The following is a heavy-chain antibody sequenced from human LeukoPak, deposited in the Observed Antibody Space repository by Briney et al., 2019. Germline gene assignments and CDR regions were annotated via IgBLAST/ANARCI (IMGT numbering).Heavy chain of an antibody. D-gene: IGHD3-9*01. J-gene: IGHJ4*02. V-gene: IGHV3-66*01. CDR2: IYSGGST. Sequence: GGSLRPSCAASGFTVSSNYMSWVRQAPGKGLEWVSVIYSGGSTYYADSVKGRFTISRDNSKNTLYLQMNSLRAEDTAVYYCARVPTDYDILTGYYNYYFDYWGQGTLVTVSS. CDR3: ARVPTDYDILTGYYNYYFDY. CDR1: GFTVSSNY.